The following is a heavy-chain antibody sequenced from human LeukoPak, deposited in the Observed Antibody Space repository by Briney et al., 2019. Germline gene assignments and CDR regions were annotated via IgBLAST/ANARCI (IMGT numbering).Heavy chain of an antibody. CDR3: ARDQDYGDLNYYYMDV. V-gene: IGHV3-48*01. Sequence: GGSLRLSCAASGFTFSSYSMNWVRQAPGKGLEWVSYISSSSTTYYADSVKGRFTISRDNAKNSLYLQMNSLRAEDTAVYYCARDQDYGDLNYYYMDVWGKGTTVTVSS. CDR1: GFTFSSYS. CDR2: ISSSSTT. D-gene: IGHD4-17*01. J-gene: IGHJ6*03.